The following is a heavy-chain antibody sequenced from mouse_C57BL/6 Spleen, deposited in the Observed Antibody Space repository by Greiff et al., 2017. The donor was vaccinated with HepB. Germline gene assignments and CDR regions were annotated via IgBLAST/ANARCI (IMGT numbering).Heavy chain of an antibody. CDR3: TTDYYGSSSFAY. CDR2: IDPENGDT. V-gene: IGHV14-4*01. CDR1: GFNIKDDY. J-gene: IGHJ3*01. Sequence: EVQLVESGAELVRPGASVKLSCTASGFNIKDDYMHWVKQRPEQGLEWIGWIDPENGDTEYASKFQGKATITADTSSNTAYLQLSSLTSEDTAVYYCTTDYYGSSSFAYWGQGTLVTVSA. D-gene: IGHD1-1*01.